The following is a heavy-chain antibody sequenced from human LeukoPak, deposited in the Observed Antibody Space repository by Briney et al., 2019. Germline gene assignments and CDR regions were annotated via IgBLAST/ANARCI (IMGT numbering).Heavy chain of an antibody. V-gene: IGHV3-7*05. Sequence: GGSLRLSCAASGFTFSRYWMSWVRQAPGRGLEWVANIKHDGSQKYYADSVKGRITISRDNAKNSLYLQMASLRAEDTAVYYCARDGMGGIKAFDIWGQGTMVTVSS. CDR1: GFTFSRYW. J-gene: IGHJ3*02. CDR3: ARDGMGGIKAFDI. D-gene: IGHD3-10*01. CDR2: IKHDGSQK.